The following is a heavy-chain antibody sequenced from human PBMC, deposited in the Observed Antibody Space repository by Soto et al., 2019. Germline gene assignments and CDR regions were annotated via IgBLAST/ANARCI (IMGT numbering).Heavy chain of an antibody. Sequence: QVQLVQSGAEGKKPGASVNVSCEASGYTFTGHALHWVRQAPGQRLEWMGWINGGNGDTRYSQRFQGRVTIIRDTSASTVYMALSRLRPEDTAVYYCMWSAVRPSGGLIGPFDLWGQGTQVTVSS. J-gene: IGHJ5*02. CDR3: MWSAVRPSGGLIGPFDL. CDR1: GYTFTGHA. CDR2: INGGNGDT. D-gene: IGHD3-16*02. V-gene: IGHV1-3*01.